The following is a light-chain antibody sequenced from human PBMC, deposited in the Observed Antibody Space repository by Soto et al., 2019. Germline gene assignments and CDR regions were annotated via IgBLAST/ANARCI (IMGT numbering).Light chain of an antibody. V-gene: IGLV2-14*01. CDR2: EVR. Sequence: QSVLTQPASVSGSPGQSITISCTGTSSDIGSYNYVAWYQQFPGKTPKLIIYEVRNRPSGVSFRFSGSKSGNTASLTISGLQAEDEADYYCCSHAGGDTYVFGTGTKATVL. CDR1: SSDIGSYNY. CDR3: CSHAGGDTYV. J-gene: IGLJ1*01.